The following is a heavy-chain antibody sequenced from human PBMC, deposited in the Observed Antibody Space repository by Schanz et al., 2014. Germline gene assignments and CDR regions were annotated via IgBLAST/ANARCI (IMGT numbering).Heavy chain of an antibody. D-gene: IGHD3-9*01. Sequence: EVQLVESGGGLVKPGGPLRLSCEASEFTFSSYKMNWVRQAPGKGLEWVSSISSSGSYIHYADSVKGRFTISRDNAKNTLYLHMNSLRAEDTAVYYCARDSRPNYDFLTAYYSIDYWGQGTLVTVSS. V-gene: IGHV3-21*01. J-gene: IGHJ4*02. CDR3: ARDSRPNYDFLTAYYSIDY. CDR2: ISSSGSYI. CDR1: EFTFSSYK.